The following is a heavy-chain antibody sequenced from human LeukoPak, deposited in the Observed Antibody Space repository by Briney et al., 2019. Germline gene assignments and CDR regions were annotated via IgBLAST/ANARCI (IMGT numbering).Heavy chain of an antibody. CDR3: AKGLTRRYLDY. D-gene: IGHD3-9*01. Sequence: RPGGSLRLSCAASGFTFDDYGMTWVRQAPGKGLEWVSGLNWNGGSTGYADSVKGRFTISRDNAKNSLYLQMNSLRAEDTAVYYCAKGLTRRYLDYWGQGTLVTVSS. CDR1: GFTFDDYG. J-gene: IGHJ4*02. CDR2: LNWNGGST. V-gene: IGHV3-20*04.